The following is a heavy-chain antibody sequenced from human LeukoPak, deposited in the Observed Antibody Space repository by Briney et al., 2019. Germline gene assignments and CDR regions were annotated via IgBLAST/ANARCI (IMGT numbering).Heavy chain of an antibody. D-gene: IGHD3-10*01. CDR2: ISYDGSNK. CDR1: GFTFSSYG. Sequence: AGRSLRLSCAASGFTFSSYGMHWVRQAPGKGLEWVAVISYDGSNKYYADSVKGRFTISRDNSKNTLYLQMNSLRAEDTAVYYCARDGSSYYGSGSYSNFDYWGQGTLVTVSS. V-gene: IGHV3-30*03. J-gene: IGHJ4*02. CDR3: ARDGSSYYGSGSYSNFDY.